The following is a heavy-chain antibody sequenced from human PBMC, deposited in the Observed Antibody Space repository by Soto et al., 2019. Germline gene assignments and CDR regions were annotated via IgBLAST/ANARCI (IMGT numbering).Heavy chain of an antibody. J-gene: IGHJ6*02. CDR1: GFTFSSYG. Sequence: PGGSLSLSCAASGFTFSSYGMHWVRQAPGKGLEWVAVISYDGSNKYYADSVKGRFTISRDNSKNTLYLQMNSLRAEDTAVYYCAKDNSGDTAMVTVGMDVWGQGTTVTVSS. D-gene: IGHD5-18*01. V-gene: IGHV3-30*18. CDR2: ISYDGSNK. CDR3: AKDNSGDTAMVTVGMDV.